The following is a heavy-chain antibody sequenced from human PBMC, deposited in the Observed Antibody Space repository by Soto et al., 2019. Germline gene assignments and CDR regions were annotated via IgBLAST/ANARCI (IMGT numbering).Heavy chain of an antibody. J-gene: IGHJ5*02. CDR3: AREIVTAGGNNYFDP. V-gene: IGHV4-4*02. CDR1: GGTVASSHW. Sequence: WETLSLTCGVSGGTVASSHWWSWVRQSPGRGLEWIGNVYHTGDTNFNPSLQSRVTFSVDKSNNQFSLRLTSVTAADTAVYFCAREIVTAGGNNYFDPWGPGTLVTV. CDR2: VYHTGDT. D-gene: IGHD2-21*02.